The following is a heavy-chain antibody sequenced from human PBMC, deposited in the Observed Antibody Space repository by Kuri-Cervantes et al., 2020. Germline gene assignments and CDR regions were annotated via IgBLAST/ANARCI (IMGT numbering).Heavy chain of an antibody. V-gene: IGHV3-30*12. Sequence: GGSLRLSCAASGFTFSSYGMHWVRQAPGKGLEWVAVISYDGSTKYYADSVKGRFTISRDNSKNTLYLQMNSLGAEDTAVYYCAKEDIVATIWYFDYWGQGTLVTVSS. J-gene: IGHJ4*02. CDR3: AKEDIVATIWYFDY. D-gene: IGHD5-12*01. CDR2: ISYDGSTK. CDR1: GFTFSSYG.